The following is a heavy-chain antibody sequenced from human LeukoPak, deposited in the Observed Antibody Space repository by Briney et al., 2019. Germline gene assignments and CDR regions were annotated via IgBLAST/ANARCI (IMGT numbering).Heavy chain of an antibody. CDR3: ARFVNPRATYYDFWSGPTPHYYYYMDV. CDR1: GYTFTSYG. D-gene: IGHD3-3*01. J-gene: IGHJ6*03. V-gene: IGHV1-18*01. CDR2: ISAYNVNT. Sequence: ASVKVSCKASGYTFTSYGISWVRQAPGQGLEWMGWISAYNVNTNYAQKLQGRVTMTTDTSTSTAYMELRSLRSDDTAVYYCARFVNPRATYYDFWSGPTPHYYYYMDVWGKGTTVTVSS.